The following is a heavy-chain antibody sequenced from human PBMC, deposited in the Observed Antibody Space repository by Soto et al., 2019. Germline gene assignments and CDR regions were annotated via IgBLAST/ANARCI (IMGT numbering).Heavy chain of an antibody. J-gene: IGHJ4*02. V-gene: IGHV4-31*03. CDR1: GGSFSSNKYY. Sequence: SETLSLTCTVSGGSFSSNKYYWTWIRQLPGKGLEWIGYISYTGTTYYYKPSLQSRVSISVDTSKNQFTLKLSSVTAADTAVYYCARGPGEWYFDYWGQGTLVTVSS. CDR2: ISYTGTT. CDR3: ARGPGEWYFDY. D-gene: IGHD2-8*01.